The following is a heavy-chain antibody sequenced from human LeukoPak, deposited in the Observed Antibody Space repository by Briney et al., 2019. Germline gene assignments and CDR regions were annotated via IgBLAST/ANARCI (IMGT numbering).Heavy chain of an antibody. CDR1: GYTFTNYW. D-gene: IGHD6-13*01. V-gene: IGHV5-51*01. J-gene: IGHJ4*02. CDR3: ARLQQLVELDY. Sequence: GESLKISCKDSGYTFTNYWIGWVRQMPGKGLEWMGLIYPGDSNTRYSPSFQGQVTISADKSISTAYLQWSSLKATDTAMYYCARLQQLVELDYWGQGTLVTVSS. CDR2: IYPGDSNT.